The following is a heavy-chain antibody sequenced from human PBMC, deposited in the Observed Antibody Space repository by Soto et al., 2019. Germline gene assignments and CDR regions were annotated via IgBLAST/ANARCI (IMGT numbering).Heavy chain of an antibody. CDR2: LYYSGST. Sequence: PSETLSLTCTVPCGSIRSSSYYWGWIRQPPGKGLEWIGSLYYSGSTYYNPSLKSRVTISVDTSKNQFSLKLSSVTAADTAVYYCVGSGYSPFDYWGQGTLVT. J-gene: IGHJ4*02. CDR1: CGSIRSSSYY. CDR3: VGSGYSPFDY. V-gene: IGHV4-39*01. D-gene: IGHD3-22*01.